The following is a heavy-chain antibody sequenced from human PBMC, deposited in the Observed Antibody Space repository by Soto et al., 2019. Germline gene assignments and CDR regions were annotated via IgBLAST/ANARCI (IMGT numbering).Heavy chain of an antibody. CDR2: ISWNSGSI. J-gene: IGHJ6*03. CDR3: AKRGYCSSTSCYRLGYMDV. CDR1: GFTFDDYA. V-gene: IGHV3-9*01. Sequence: EVQLVESGGGLVQPGRSLRLSCAASGFTFDDYAMHWVRQAPGKGLEWVSGISWNSGSIGYADSVKGRFTISRDNAKNSLYLQMNSLRAEDTALYYCAKRGYCSSTSCYRLGYMDVRGKGTTVTVSS. D-gene: IGHD2-2*01.